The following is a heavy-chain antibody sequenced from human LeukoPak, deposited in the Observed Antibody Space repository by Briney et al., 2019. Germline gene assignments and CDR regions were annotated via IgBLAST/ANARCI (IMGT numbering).Heavy chain of an antibody. CDR3: AKATPVLGAAAYYFDY. J-gene: IGHJ4*02. CDR2: IYSGGST. Sequence: GGSLRLSCAASEFSVGSNYMTWVRQAPGKGLEWVSLIYSGGSTYYADSVKGRFTISRDNSKNTLYLQMNSLRAEDMAVYYCAKATPVLGAAAYYFDYWGQGTLVTVSS. V-gene: IGHV3-53*01. CDR1: EFSVGSNY. D-gene: IGHD1-26*01.